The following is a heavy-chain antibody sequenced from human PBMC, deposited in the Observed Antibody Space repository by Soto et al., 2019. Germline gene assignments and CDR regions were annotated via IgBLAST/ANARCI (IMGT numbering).Heavy chain of an antibody. CDR2: ISGVDNGA. CDR3: AKGRAGHTSGADY. Sequence: EVQLLESGGGLVQPGGSLRLSCATSGFTFNNKAMNWVRQAPGKGLEWVAVISGVDNGAYYAESVKGRFTISRDNSKNTVTRQMNKLRAEDTAVYYCAKGRAGHTSGADYWGQGTLVTVSS. CDR1: GFTFNNKA. J-gene: IGHJ4*02. V-gene: IGHV3-23*01. D-gene: IGHD6-19*01.